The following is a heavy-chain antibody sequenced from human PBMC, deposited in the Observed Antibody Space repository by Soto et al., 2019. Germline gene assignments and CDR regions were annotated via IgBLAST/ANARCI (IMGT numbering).Heavy chain of an antibody. CDR1: GGSIISGDYY. V-gene: IGHV4-30-4*08. CDR2: IYYSGDT. J-gene: IGHJ6*02. Sequence: PSETLSLTCTVSGGSIISGDYYWSWIRQPPGKGLEWIGYIYYSGDTTYNPSLKSRVTISIDTSKNQFSLQLNSVTPEDTAVYYCARHKCGGDSCYGYYGMDVWGQGTTVTVSS. CDR3: ARHKCGGDSCYGYYGMDV. D-gene: IGHD2-15*01.